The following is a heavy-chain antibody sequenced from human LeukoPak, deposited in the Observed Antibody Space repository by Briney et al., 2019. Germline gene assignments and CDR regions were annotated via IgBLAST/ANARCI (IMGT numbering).Heavy chain of an antibody. Sequence: ASVKVSCKASGYTFTGYHMHWVRQAPGQGLEWMGRINPNSGGTNYAQKFQGRVTMTRDTSISTAYMELSRLRSDDTAVYYCARGYCSGGSCYSYVYNYYYYMDVRGKGTTVTVSS. CDR3: ARGYCSGGSCYSYVYNYYYYMDV. D-gene: IGHD2-15*01. CDR2: INPNSGGT. CDR1: GYTFTGYH. J-gene: IGHJ6*03. V-gene: IGHV1-2*06.